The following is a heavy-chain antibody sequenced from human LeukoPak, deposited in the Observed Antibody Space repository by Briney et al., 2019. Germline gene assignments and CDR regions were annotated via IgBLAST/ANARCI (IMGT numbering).Heavy chain of an antibody. J-gene: IGHJ4*02. CDR1: GGSISSYY. V-gene: IGHV4-59*08. CDR2: IYSSGSA. Sequence: SETLSLTCTVSGGSISSYYWSWIRQPPGKGLEWIGYIYSSGSANYNPSLKSRVTISVDTSKNQFFLKLSSVTAADTAVYYCARQSKGNYFDYWGQGTLVSVAS. CDR3: ARQSKGNYFDY. D-gene: IGHD6-13*01.